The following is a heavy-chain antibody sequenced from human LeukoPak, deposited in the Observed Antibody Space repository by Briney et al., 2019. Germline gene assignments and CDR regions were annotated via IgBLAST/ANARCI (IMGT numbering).Heavy chain of an antibody. CDR3: ASLIVVVPAAPSWFDP. D-gene: IGHD2-2*01. Sequence: PSETLSLTCTVSGGSISSSSYYWGWIRQPPGKGLEWIGSIYYSGSTYYNPSLKSRVTISVDTSKNQFSLKLSSVTAADTAVYYCASLIVVVPAAPSWFDPWGQGTLVTVSS. CDR1: GGSISSSSYY. CDR2: IYYSGST. J-gene: IGHJ5*02. V-gene: IGHV4-39*01.